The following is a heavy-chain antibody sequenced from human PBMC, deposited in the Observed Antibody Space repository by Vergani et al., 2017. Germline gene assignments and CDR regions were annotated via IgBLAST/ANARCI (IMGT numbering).Heavy chain of an antibody. D-gene: IGHD3-10*01. CDR3: ASMITMVRGVISY. V-gene: IGHV3-30*03. J-gene: IGHJ4*02. CDR2: ISYDGINK. CDR1: GFTFSSYG. Sequence: QVQLVESGGGVVQPGRSLRLSCAASGFTFSSYGMHWVRQAPGKGLEWVAVISYDGINKYYADSVKGRFTISRDNSKNTLYLQMNSLRAEDTAVYYCASMITMVRGVISYWGQGTLVTVSS.